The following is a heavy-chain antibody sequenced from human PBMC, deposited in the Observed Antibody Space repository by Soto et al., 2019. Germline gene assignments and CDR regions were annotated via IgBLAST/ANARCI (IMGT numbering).Heavy chain of an antibody. J-gene: IGHJ5*02. CDR2: FSGYGGGT. V-gene: IGHV3-23*01. D-gene: IGHD4-17*01. CDR1: GFTFTTYG. CDR3: TRRNGYGDS. Sequence: EVQLLQSGGGLVQPGGSLRLSCAVSGFTFTTYGVTWVRQASGRGLEWVSGFSGYGGGTFYAASVKGRFTISRDNSTVYLQMNSLRPEDTAVYFCTRRNGYGDSWGQGTLVTVSS.